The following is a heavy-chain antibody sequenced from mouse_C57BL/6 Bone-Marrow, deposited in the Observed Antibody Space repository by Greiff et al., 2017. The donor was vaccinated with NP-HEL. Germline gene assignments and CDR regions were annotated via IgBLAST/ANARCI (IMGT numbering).Heavy chain of an antibody. V-gene: IGHV5-12*01. CDR2: ISNGGGST. CDR1: GFTFTDYY. CDR3: ARHATVAY. Sequence: EVKLLESGGGLVQPGASLKLSCAASGFTFTDYYMYWVRQTPEKRLEWVAYISNGGGSTYYPDTVKGRFTISRDNAKNTLYLQMSRLTSEDTAMYYCARHATVAYWRQGTLVTVSA. J-gene: IGHJ3*01. D-gene: IGHD1-1*01.